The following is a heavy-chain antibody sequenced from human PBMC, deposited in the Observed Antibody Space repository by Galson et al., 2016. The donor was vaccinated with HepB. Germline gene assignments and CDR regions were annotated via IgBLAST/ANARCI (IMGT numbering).Heavy chain of an antibody. J-gene: IGHJ4*02. V-gene: IGHV3-33*08. Sequence: SLRLSCAVSGLTFSSYNMNWVRQAPGKGLEWVAGIWYDGSNKYYADSVKGRFTISRDNSKNTLYLQMNSLRAEDTAVYYCAREDPNVAVAAHGYWGQGTLVTV. CDR2: IWYDGSNK. CDR1: GLTFSSYN. D-gene: IGHD6-19*01. CDR3: AREDPNVAVAAHGY.